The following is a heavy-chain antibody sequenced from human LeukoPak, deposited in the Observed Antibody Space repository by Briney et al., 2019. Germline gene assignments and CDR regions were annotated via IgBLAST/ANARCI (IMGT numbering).Heavy chain of an antibody. J-gene: IGHJ4*02. CDR1: GDSVSSNSAA. CDR3: ARYARRDGYNSPNVFDY. V-gene: IGHV6-1*01. CDR2: TYYRSKWYN. Sequence: SQTLSLTCAISGDSVSSNSAALNWLRQSPSRGLEWLGRTYYRSKWYNDYAVSVKSRITINPDTSKNQFSLKLSSVTAADTAVYYCARYARRDGYNSPNVFDYWGQGTLVTVSS. D-gene: IGHD5-24*01.